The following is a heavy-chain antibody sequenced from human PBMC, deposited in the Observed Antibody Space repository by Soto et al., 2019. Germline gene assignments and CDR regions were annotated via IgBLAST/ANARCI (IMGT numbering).Heavy chain of an antibody. Sequence: GGSLRLSCAASGFTFSSYSMDWVRQAPGKGLEWVSSISSSSSYIYYADSVKGRFTISRDYAKNSLYLQMNSLRAEDTAVYYCCSRSSSGYWYFDLWGRGTLVTVSS. J-gene: IGHJ2*01. CDR1: GFTFSSYS. D-gene: IGHD6-6*01. V-gene: IGHV3-21*01. CDR3: CSRSSSGYWYFDL. CDR2: ISSSSSYI.